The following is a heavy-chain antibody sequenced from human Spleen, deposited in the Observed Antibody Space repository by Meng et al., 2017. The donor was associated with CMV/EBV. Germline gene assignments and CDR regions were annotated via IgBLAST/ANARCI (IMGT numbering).Heavy chain of an antibody. D-gene: IGHD3-10*01. CDR3: ARDCFGREDY. V-gene: IGHV3-74*03. J-gene: IGHJ4*02. CDR1: GFTLSRYW. Sequence: GGSLRLSCAASGFTLSRYWVHWVRQVPGKGLVWVSRINSDDSTTTYADSVKGRFTISRDNAKNTVYLQMNSLRVEDTAVYYCARDCFGREDYWGQGTLVTVSS. CDR2: INSDDSTT.